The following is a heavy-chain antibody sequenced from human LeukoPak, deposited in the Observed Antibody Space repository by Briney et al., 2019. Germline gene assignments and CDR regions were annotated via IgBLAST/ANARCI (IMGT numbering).Heavy chain of an antibody. D-gene: IGHD1-26*01. CDR3: ATMYSGSNDNWFDP. CDR1: GYSFTSNW. CDR2: IYPGDSET. Sequence: GESLKISCETSGYSFTSNWIAWVRQKPGKGLEWMGIIYPGDSETRYSPSFQGQVTISVDKSVRSAYLSWSSLKASDTAMYYCATMYSGSNDNWFDPWGQGTLVTVSS. J-gene: IGHJ5*02. V-gene: IGHV5-51*01.